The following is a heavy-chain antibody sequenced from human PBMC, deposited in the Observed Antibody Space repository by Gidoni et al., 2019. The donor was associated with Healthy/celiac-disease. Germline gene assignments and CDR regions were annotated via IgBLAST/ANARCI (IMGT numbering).Heavy chain of an antibody. J-gene: IGHJ4*02. CDR3: EKDPPTQLIYSSGGFSDY. CDR2: ISGSGGST. Sequence: EVQLSESGGGLVQPGGSLRPSGAASGCPLRSDAMGWVREAPGKGLEWVSAISGSGGSTCYADYVKCRFTISIDNSKNTLYLQMNSLRSEDTAVYYCEKDPPTQLIYSSGGFSDYWGEGTLVTVSS. D-gene: IGHD6-19*01. V-gene: IGHV3-23*01. CDR1: GCPLRSDA.